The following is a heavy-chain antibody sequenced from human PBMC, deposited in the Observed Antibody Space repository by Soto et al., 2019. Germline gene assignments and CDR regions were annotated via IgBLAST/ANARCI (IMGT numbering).Heavy chain of an antibody. J-gene: IGHJ5*02. Sequence: PSETLSLTCTVSGGSISSYYWSWIRQPPGKGLEWIGYIYYSGSTNYNPSLKGRLTISVDPSKNQFSLKLTSVTAADTAMYYCARPKTIGAAAGKGWFDPWGQGTLVTAPQ. D-gene: IGHD6-13*01. CDR2: IYYSGST. CDR1: GGSISSYY. CDR3: ARPKTIGAAAGKGWFDP. V-gene: IGHV4-59*08.